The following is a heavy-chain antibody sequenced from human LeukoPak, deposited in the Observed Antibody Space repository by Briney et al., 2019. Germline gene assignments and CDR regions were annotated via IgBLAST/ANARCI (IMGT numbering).Heavy chain of an antibody. CDR1: GGSISSGGYY. Sequence: SQTLSLTCTVSGGSISSGGYYWSWIRQPPGKGLEWIGYIYHSGSTYYNPSLKSRVTISVDRSKNQFSLKLSSVTAADTAVYYCARVRVVPPYNWFDPWGQGTLVTVSS. V-gene: IGHV4-30-2*01. CDR3: ARVRVVPPYNWFDP. D-gene: IGHD2-2*01. J-gene: IGHJ5*02. CDR2: IYHSGST.